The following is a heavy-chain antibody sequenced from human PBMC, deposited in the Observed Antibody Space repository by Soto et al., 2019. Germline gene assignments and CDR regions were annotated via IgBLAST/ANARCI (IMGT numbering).Heavy chain of an antibody. CDR1: GGSVSSGSYY. CDR2: IYYSGST. J-gene: IGHJ4*02. V-gene: IGHV4-61*01. D-gene: IGHD5-18*01. Sequence: QVQLQESGPGLVKPSETLSLTCTVSGGSVSSGSYYWSWIRQPPGKGLEWIGYIYYSGSTNYNPSLKSRVTISVDTSKNQFSLKLSSVTAADTAVYDCALRGYSYGFGYWGQGTLVTVSS. CDR3: ALRGYSYGFGY.